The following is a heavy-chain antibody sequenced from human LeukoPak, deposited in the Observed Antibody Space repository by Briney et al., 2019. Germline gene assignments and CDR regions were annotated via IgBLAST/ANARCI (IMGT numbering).Heavy chain of an antibody. CDR3: ARRGDYGDLIDY. J-gene: IGHJ4*02. V-gene: IGHV5-51*01. D-gene: IGHD4-17*01. CDR1: GYIFAGSW. Sequence: GESLKISCEGSGYIFAGSWIAWVRQMPGKGLEWMGIIYPGDSDTRYSPSFQGQVTISADKSISTAYLQWSSLKASDTAMHYCARRGDYGDLIDYWGQGTLVTVSS. CDR2: IYPGDSDT.